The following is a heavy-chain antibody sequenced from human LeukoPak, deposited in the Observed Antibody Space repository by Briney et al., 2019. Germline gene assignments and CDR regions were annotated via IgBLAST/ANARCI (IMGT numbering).Heavy chain of an antibody. CDR3: AKEGSTSWNKAFDI. J-gene: IGHJ3*02. V-gene: IGHV3-21*01. Sequence: GGSLRLSCAASGFTFSSYTMNWVRQAPGKGLEWVSSISRTSRYIYYADPVKGRFTISRDNSKNTLYLQMNSLRAEDTAVYYCAKEGSTSWNKAFDIWGQGTMVTVSS. D-gene: IGHD2-2*01. CDR1: GFTFSSYT. CDR2: ISRTSRYI.